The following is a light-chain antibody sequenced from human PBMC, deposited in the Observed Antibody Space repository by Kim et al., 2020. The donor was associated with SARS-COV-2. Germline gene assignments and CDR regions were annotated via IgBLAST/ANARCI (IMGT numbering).Light chain of an antibody. CDR2: DAS. CDR3: QQYGSSRGFT. CDR1: QSVSSSY. J-gene: IGKJ3*01. Sequence: PGERAPLSCRASQSVSSSYLAWYQQKPGQAPRLLIYDASSRATCIPDRFSGSGSGTDFTLTISRLEPEDFAVYYCQQYGSSRGFTFGPGTKVDIK. V-gene: IGKV3-20*01.